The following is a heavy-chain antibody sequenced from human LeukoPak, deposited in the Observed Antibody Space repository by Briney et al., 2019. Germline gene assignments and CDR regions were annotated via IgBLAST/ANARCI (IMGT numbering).Heavy chain of an antibody. CDR2: IFHSGNT. J-gene: IGHJ5*02. CDR1: GDSITRGAYA. D-gene: IGHD5/OR15-5a*01. CDR3: ARESCVANAPGSWLDP. Sequence: PSEALSLTCAVSGDSITRGAYAWRWLRQPPGKGLEWIAYIFHSGNTYKHPSPKTRFTITVDTSKNTYSRRLTSMTPADTTADHCARESCVANAPGSWLDPWGRGIPVTVSS. V-gene: IGHV4-30-2*01.